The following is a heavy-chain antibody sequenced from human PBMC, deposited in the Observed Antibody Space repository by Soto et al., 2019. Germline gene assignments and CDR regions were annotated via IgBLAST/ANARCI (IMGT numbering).Heavy chain of an antibody. Sequence: PSETLSLTCTVSGGSISSYYWSWIRQPPGKGLEWIGYIYYSGSTNYNPSLKSRVTISVDTSKNQFSLKLSSVTAADTAVYYCARHFVVPASRGHYYYGMDVWGQGTTVT. V-gene: IGHV4-59*08. D-gene: IGHD2-2*01. CDR3: ARHFVVPASRGHYYYGMDV. CDR2: IYYSGST. J-gene: IGHJ6*02. CDR1: GGSISSYY.